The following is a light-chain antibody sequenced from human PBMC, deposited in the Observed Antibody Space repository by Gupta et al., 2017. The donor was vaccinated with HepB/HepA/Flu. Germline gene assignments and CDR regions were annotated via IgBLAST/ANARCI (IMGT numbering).Light chain of an antibody. CDR1: QSISSY. V-gene: IGKV1-39*01. CDR3: QQSYSTLYT. CDR2: AAS. J-gene: IGKJ2*01. Sequence: DIQMTQSPSSLSASVGDRVTITCRASQSISSYLNWYQQKPGKAPKLLIYAASSLQSGVPSRFSGSGSGTDFTLTISSLQPEDFATYYCQQSYSTLYTFGQGTKLVIK.